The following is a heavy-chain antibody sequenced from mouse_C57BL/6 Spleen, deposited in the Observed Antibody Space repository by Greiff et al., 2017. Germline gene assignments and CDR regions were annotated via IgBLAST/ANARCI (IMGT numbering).Heavy chain of an antibody. CDR3: ARPITTEGYFDV. V-gene: IGHV5-17*01. CDR2: ISSGRSTI. D-gene: IGHD1-1*01. J-gene: IGHJ1*03. Sequence: DVMLVESGGGLVKPGGSLKLSCAASGFTFRDSGMHWVRQAPEKGLEWVAYISSGRSTIYYADTVKGRFTISIDNAKNALFLQMTSLRSEDTAMYYCARPITTEGYFDVWGTGTTVTVSS. CDR1: GFTFRDSG.